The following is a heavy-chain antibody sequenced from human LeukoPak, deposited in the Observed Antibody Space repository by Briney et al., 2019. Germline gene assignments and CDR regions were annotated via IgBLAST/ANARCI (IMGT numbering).Heavy chain of an antibody. D-gene: IGHD6-19*01. CDR3: ARLEYSSGWGY. J-gene: IGHJ4*02. V-gene: IGHV4-39*01. CDR1: VGPISSSSYY. CDR2: IYYSGST. Sequence: SEPLTLTCTVSVGPISSSSYYWGWIRQPPGKGLEWIGNIYYSGSTYYNPSLKSRVTISVDTSKNQFSLKLSSVTAADTAVYYCARLEYSSGWGYWGQGTLVTVSS.